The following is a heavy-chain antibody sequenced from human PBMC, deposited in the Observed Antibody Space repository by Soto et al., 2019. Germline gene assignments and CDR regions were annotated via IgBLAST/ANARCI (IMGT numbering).Heavy chain of an antibody. J-gene: IGHJ5*02. Sequence: LRLSCAASGFTFSSYAMHWVRQAPGKGLEWVAVISYDGSNKYYADSVKGRLTISRDNSKNTLYLQMNSLRAEDTAVYYCARDGVAVAGMGWFDPWGQGTLVTVSS. D-gene: IGHD6-19*01. CDR1: GFTFSSYA. CDR2: ISYDGSNK. V-gene: IGHV3-30-3*01. CDR3: ARDGVAVAGMGWFDP.